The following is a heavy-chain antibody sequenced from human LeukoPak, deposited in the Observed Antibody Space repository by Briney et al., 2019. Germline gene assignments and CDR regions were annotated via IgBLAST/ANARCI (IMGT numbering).Heavy chain of an antibody. CDR2: ISPSGST. D-gene: IGHD3-22*01. V-gene: IGHV4-38-2*02. J-gene: IGHJ4*02. CDR3: ARGTSMIVVASFDY. CDR1: GYSISSGHY. Sequence: SETLSLTCTVSGYSISSGHYWGWIRQPPGKELEWIGSISPSGSTYYNPSLKSRVIISVDTSKKQFSLKLNSVTAADTAVYYCARGTSMIVVASFDYWGQGTLVTVSS.